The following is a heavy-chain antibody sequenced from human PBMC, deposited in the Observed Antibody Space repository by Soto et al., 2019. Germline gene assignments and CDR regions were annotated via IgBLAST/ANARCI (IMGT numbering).Heavy chain of an antibody. CDR3: ATSHGLTGTTFSLDY. CDR2: IIPILGIA. D-gene: IGHD1-20*01. CDR1: GGTFSSYT. J-gene: IGHJ4*02. V-gene: IGHV1-69*02. Sequence: GASVKVSCKASGGTFSSYTISWVRQAPGQGLEWMGRIIPILGIANYAQKFQGRVTITADKSTSTAYMELSSLRSEDTAVYYCATSHGLTGTTFSLDYWGQGTLVTLSS.